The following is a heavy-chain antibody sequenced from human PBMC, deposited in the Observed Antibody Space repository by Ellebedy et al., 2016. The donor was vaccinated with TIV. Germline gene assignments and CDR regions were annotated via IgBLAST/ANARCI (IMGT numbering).Heavy chain of an antibody. J-gene: IGHJ2*01. Sequence: ASVKVSCKASGYTFTDYYMIWVRQAPGQGLEWMGWISPHNGDTEYAQKVQGRVTMTTDTSTNTAYMELRSLRPDDTAVYYCATTPFLTKTENGVGIRYFDLWGRGTLVTVSS. CDR1: GYTFTDYY. CDR3: ATTPFLTKTENGVGIRYFDL. CDR2: ISPHNGDT. V-gene: IGHV1-18*04. D-gene: IGHD1-26*01.